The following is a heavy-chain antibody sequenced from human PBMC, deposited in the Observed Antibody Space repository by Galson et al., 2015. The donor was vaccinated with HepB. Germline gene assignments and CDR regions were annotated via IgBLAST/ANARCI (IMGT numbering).Heavy chain of an antibody. D-gene: IGHD3-22*01. CDR3: AREADYYDSSGYYYGGFDY. Sequence: SLRLSCAASGFTFSSYSMNWVRQAPGKGLEWVSSISSSSSYIYYADSVKGRFTISRDNAKNSLYLQMNSLRAEDTAVYYCAREADYYDSSGYYYGGFDYWGQGTLVTVSS. V-gene: IGHV3-21*01. CDR2: ISSSSSYI. J-gene: IGHJ4*02. CDR1: GFTFSSYS.